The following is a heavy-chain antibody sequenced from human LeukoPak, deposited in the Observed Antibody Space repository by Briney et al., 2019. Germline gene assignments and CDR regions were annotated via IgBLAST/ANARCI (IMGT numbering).Heavy chain of an antibody. CDR3: ARASNAGGNPTYYFDY. D-gene: IGHD4-23*01. V-gene: IGHV1-2*02. J-gene: IGHJ4*02. Sequence: ASVKVSCKASGYTFTGYYMHWVRQAPGQGLEWMGWIKPNSGGTNYAQKFQGRVTMTRDTSISTAYMELSRLGSDDTAVYYCARASNAGGNPTYYFDYWGQGTLVTVSS. CDR2: IKPNSGGT. CDR1: GYTFTGYY.